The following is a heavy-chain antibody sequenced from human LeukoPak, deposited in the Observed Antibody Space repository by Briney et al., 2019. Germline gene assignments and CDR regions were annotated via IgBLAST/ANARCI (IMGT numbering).Heavy chain of an antibody. Sequence: QTGGSLRLSCAASGFTFRSFWMSWVRQAPGKGLEWVANIKQDGREKYYVDSAKGRFTISRDNSKNTLYLQMNSLRAEDTAVYYCARDLRWLSYFDYWGQGTLVTVPS. V-gene: IGHV3-7*01. CDR1: GFTFRSFW. CDR2: IKQDGREK. J-gene: IGHJ4*02. CDR3: ARDLRWLSYFDY. D-gene: IGHD5-24*01.